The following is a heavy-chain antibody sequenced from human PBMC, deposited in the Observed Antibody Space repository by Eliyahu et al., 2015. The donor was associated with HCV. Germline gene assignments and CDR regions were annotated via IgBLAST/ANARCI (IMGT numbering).Heavy chain of an antibody. CDR1: GFTFSDYA. V-gene: IGHV3-23*01. J-gene: IGHJ5*02. Sequence: EVQLLESGGGLIQPGGSLXLSXXAXGFTFSDYAMTWVRQAPGKGLEXVXGISGRDGSTYYADPVKGRFTISRDNSKNTLYLQMDSLRAEDTAIYYCAKAYSSSWNNWFDPWGQGTLVTVSS. D-gene: IGHD6-13*01. CDR2: ISGRDGST. CDR3: AKAYSSSWNNWFDP.